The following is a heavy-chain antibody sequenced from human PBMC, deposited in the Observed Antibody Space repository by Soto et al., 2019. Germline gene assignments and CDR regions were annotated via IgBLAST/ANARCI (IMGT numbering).Heavy chain of an antibody. CDR1: GGSFSGYY. Sequence: LSLTCAVYGGSFSGYYWIWIRQPPLKGLEWIGEINHSGSTNYNPSLKSRVTISVDTSKNQFSLKLNSVTAADTAVYYCARGPKGEVGGTWYYYAMDVWGQGTTVTVSS. CDR3: ARGPKGEVGGTWYYYAMDV. CDR2: INHSGST. V-gene: IGHV4-34*01. D-gene: IGHD1-26*01. J-gene: IGHJ6*02.